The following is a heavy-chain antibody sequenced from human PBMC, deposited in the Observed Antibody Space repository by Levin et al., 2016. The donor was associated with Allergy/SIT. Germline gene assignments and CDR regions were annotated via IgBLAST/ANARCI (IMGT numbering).Heavy chain of an antibody. V-gene: IGHV5-51*01. Sequence: GESLKISCKGSGYSFTNYWIAWVRQMPGKGLEWMGIIYPGDSDTRYSPSFQGQVTISADKSISTAYLQWRSLKASDTAMYFCARNVRGSIELSYYGMDVWGQGTTVTVSS. CDR2: IYPGDSDT. D-gene: IGHD2-15*01. CDR3: ARNVRGSIELSYYGMDV. J-gene: IGHJ6*02. CDR1: GYSFTNYW.